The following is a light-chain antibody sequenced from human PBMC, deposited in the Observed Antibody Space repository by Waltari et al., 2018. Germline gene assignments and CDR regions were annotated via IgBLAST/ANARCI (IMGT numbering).Light chain of an antibody. CDR1: QSVSTY. J-gene: IGKJ2*01. Sequence: EIVLTQSPVTLSLSPGEGATLSCRASQSVSTYLALYQQKPVPAPRLLIYDASNRATGIPARFSGSGSGTDFTLTISSLEPEDFAVYYCQQRANWPPYTFGQGTKLEI. CDR2: DAS. CDR3: QQRANWPPYT. V-gene: IGKV3-11*01.